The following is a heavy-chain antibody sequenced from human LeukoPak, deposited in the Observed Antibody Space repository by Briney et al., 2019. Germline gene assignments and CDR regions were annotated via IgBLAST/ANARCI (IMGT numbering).Heavy chain of an antibody. V-gene: IGHV3-48*02. J-gene: IGHJ4*02. Sequence: GGSLRLSCGVSGFTFSSSSMNWVRQAPGKGLDWVSYISSSSSTIYYADSVKGRFTISRDNAKNSLYLKMNSLRDEDTAVYYCARYFDSWGQGTLVTASS. CDR2: ISSSSSTI. CDR3: ARYFDS. CDR1: GFTFSSSS.